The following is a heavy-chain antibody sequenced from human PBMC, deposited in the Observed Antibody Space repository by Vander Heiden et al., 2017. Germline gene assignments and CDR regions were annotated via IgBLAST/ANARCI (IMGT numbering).Heavy chain of an antibody. CDR3: ARAVGANCGGDCYSLDY. J-gene: IGHJ4*02. V-gene: IGHV3-33*01. CDR2: IWYDGSNK. Sequence: QVQLVESGGGVVQPGRSLRLSCAASGLTFSSYGMHWVPQAPGKGLEWVAVIWYDGSNKYYADSVKGRFTISRDNSKNTLYLQMNSLRAEDTAVYYCARAVGANCGGDCYSLDYWGQGTLVTVSS. D-gene: IGHD2-21*02. CDR1: GLTFSSYG.